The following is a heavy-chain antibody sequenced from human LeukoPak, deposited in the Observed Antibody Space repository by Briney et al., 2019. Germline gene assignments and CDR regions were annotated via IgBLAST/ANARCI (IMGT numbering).Heavy chain of an antibody. CDR1: GFTFNIYN. D-gene: IGHD3-10*01. Sequence: GGSLRLSCVASGFTFNIYNINWVRQAPGKGLEWVSSISVGSSFIHYSDSVKGRFTISRDDATNSVWLQMNSLRAEDTAVYYCARDTYGSGTYDYYYYFMDVWGKGTTVAISS. CDR2: ISVGSSFI. V-gene: IGHV3-21*01. CDR3: ARDTYGSGTYDYYYYFMDV. J-gene: IGHJ6*04.